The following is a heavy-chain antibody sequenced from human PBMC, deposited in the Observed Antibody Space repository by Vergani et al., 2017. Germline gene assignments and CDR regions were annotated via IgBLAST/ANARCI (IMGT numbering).Heavy chain of an antibody. Sequence: QVQLQESGPGLVRPSETLSLTCTFSGGSLSGYYWNWIRQTPGEGLEWIGYVEDSGYFNYNPSLKTRVSMSSDTSNNQFSLMLSSVTVADTAVYYCARSIVSRNPHDYFDNWGQGTLVTVSS. CDR2: VEDSGYF. V-gene: IGHV4-59*01. J-gene: IGHJ4*02. CDR3: ARSIVSRNPHDYFDN. D-gene: IGHD1-14*01. CDR1: GGSLSGYY.